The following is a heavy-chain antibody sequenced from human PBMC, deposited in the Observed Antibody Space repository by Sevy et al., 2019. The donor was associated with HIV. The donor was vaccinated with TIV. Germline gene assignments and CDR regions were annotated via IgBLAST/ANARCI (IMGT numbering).Heavy chain of an antibody. V-gene: IGHV5-51*01. J-gene: IGHJ6*03. CDR1: GYSFTSYW. CDR3: ARLGGAAAGTRQWLVHYYYYMDV. CDR2: IYPGDSDT. Sequence: GESLKISCKGSGYSFTSYWIGWVRQMPGKGLEWMGIIYPGDSDTRYSPSFQGQVTISADKSISTAYLQWSSLKASDTAMYYCARLGGAAAGTRQWLVHYYYYMDVWGKGTTVIVSS. D-gene: IGHD6-13*01.